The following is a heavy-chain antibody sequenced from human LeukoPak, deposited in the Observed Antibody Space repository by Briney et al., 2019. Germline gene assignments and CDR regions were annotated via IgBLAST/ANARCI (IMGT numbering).Heavy chain of an antibody. CDR3: ARENADDSSGYYYSNWFDP. D-gene: IGHD3-22*01. V-gene: IGHV4-31*03. Sequence: SETLSLTCTVSGGSISSGGYYWSWIRQHPGKGLEWIGYIYYSGSTYYNPSLKSRVTISVDTSKNQFSPKLSSVTAADTAVYYCARENADDSSGYYYSNWFDPWGQGTLVTVSS. CDR1: GGSISSGGYY. CDR2: IYYSGST. J-gene: IGHJ5*02.